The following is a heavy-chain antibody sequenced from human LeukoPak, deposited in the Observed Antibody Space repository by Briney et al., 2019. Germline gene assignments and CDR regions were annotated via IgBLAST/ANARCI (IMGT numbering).Heavy chain of an antibody. V-gene: IGHV3-48*01. D-gene: IGHD1-26*01. CDR2: ISSSSSTI. CDR3: ARVRSAPMAYAFDI. CDR1: GFTFSSYS. J-gene: IGHJ3*02. Sequence: PGGSLRLSCAASGFTFSSYSMNWVRQAPGKGLEWVSYISSSSSTIYYADSVKGRFTISRDNSKNTLYLQMNSLRAEDTAVYYCARVRSAPMAYAFDIWGQGTMVTVSS.